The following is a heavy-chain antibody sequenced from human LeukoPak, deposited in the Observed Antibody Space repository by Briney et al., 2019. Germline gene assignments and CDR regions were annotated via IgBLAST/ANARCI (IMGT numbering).Heavy chain of an antibody. CDR3: ARRYYYDSSGYGFDY. D-gene: IGHD3-22*01. V-gene: IGHV1-18*01. CDR1: GYTFTSYG. J-gene: IGHJ4*02. CDR2: ISAYNGNT. Sequence: GASVKVSCKASGYTFTSYGISWVRQAPGQGLEWMGWISAYNGNTNYAQKLQGRVTMTTDTSTSTAYMELRSLRSDDTAVYYCARRYYYDSSGYGFDYWGQGTLVTVSS.